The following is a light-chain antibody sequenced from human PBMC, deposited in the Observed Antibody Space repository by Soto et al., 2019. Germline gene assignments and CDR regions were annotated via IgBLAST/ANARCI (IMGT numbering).Light chain of an antibody. V-gene: IGKV4-1*01. CDR2: WAC. J-gene: IGKJ4*01. Sequence: DIVMTQSPDSLAVSLGERATINCKSSQNVLYSSNNKNYLAWYQQKPGQPPKLLIYWACTRESGVPDRFSGSGSGTDFTLTISSLQAEDVAVYYCQKYYDTPLTFGGGTKVEIK. CDR1: QNVLYSSNNKNY. CDR3: QKYYDTPLT.